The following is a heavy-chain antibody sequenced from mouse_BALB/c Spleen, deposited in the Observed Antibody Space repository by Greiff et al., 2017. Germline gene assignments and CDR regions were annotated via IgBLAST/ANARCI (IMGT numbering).Heavy chain of an antibody. CDR3: AREHRYDEGPFAY. V-gene: IGHV5-6-5*01. D-gene: IGHD2-14*01. J-gene: IGHJ3*01. CDR1: GFTFSSYA. Sequence: EVQLVESGGGLVKPGGSLKLSCAASGFTFSSYAMSWVRQTPEKRLEWVASISSGGSTYYPDSVKGRFTISRDNARNILYLQMSSLRSEDTAMYYCAREHRYDEGPFAYWGQGTLVTVSA. CDR2: ISSGGST.